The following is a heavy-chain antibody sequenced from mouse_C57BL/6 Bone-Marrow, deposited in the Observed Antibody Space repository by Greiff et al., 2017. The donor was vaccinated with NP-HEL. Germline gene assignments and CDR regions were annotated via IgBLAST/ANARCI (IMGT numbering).Heavy chain of an antibody. Sequence: QVQLQQSGPGLVAPSQSLSITCTVSGFSFTSYAISWVRQPPGKGLEWLGVIWNGGGTNYNSALKSRLSISKDNSKSQVFLKMNSLQTDDTARYYCARLADYDSWFAYWGQGTLVTVSA. D-gene: IGHD2-4*01. CDR3: ARLADYDSWFAY. CDR2: IWNGGGT. J-gene: IGHJ3*01. CDR1: GFSFTSYA. V-gene: IGHV2-9-1*01.